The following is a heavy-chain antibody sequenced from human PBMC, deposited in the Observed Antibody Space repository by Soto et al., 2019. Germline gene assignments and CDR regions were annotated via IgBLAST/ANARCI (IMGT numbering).Heavy chain of an antibody. J-gene: IGHJ6*03. CDR1: GCSISSSNW. CDR3: AGGGSIVVATRRLMDV. CDR2: TYHSGST. D-gene: IGHD3-22*01. V-gene: IGHV4-4*02. Sequence: PSETLSLTCAVSGCSISSSNWWSWVRQPPGKGLEWIGETYHSGSTNYNPSLKSRVTISVDKSKNQFSLKLSSVTVADTAFYYCAGGGSIVVATRRLMDVWGKGTTVTVSS.